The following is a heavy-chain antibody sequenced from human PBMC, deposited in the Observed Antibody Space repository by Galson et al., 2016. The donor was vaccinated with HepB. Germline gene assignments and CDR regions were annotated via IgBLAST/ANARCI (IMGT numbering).Heavy chain of an antibody. J-gene: IGHJ4*02. Sequence: SLRLSCAVSGFTFSIYAMSWVRQAPGKGLEWVSAISSSGDRIYYAYSVKARCTISRGNSKNTLYLQMNSLRAEDAAVYYCAKDGGPEYGGSSRAPYYCDYWGQGTLVTVSS. CDR1: GFTFSIYA. V-gene: IGHV3-23*01. D-gene: IGHD6-6*01. CDR3: AKDGGPEYGGSSRAPYYCDY. CDR2: ISSSGDRI.